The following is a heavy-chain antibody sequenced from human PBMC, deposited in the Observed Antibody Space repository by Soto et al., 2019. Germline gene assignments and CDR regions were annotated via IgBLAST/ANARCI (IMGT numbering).Heavy chain of an antibody. V-gene: IGHV4-4*02. CDR3: ARDRPRIVGATALDY. Sequence: QVQLQESGPGLVKPSGTLSLTCAVSGGSVNTDYWWSWVRQPPGEGLEWIGEVHRSGTTNYIQSLTSRLTMSVDKSGNQVSLELTSVAAADTAVYYCARDRPRIVGATALDYWGQGTLVTVSS. J-gene: IGHJ4*02. CDR2: VHRSGTT. CDR1: GGSVNTDYW. D-gene: IGHD1-26*01.